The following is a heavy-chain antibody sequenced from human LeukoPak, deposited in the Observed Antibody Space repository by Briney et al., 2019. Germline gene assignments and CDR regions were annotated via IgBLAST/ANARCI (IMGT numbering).Heavy chain of an antibody. CDR2: IYYTGNT. CDR1: GYSISTSYY. V-gene: IGHV4-59*01. Sequence: TPSETLSLTCTVSGYSISTSYYWNWIRQPPGKGLEWIGYIYYTGNTNYNPSLKSRVTISVDTSKNQFSLKLSSVTAADTAVYYCARDRLQLQSWGQGTLVTVSS. J-gene: IGHJ5*02. D-gene: IGHD1-1*01. CDR3: ARDRLQLQS.